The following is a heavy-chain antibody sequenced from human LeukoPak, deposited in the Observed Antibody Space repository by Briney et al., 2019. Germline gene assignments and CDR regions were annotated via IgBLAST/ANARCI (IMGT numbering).Heavy chain of an antibody. CDR1: GGSISSSDYY. J-gene: IGHJ5*02. Sequence: KPSETLSLTCTVSGGSISSSDYYWGWIRQPPGKGLEWIGSIYYGGSTYYNPSLKSRVTISVDTSMNQFSLKLSFVTTADTAVYHCARALGYSSGGSCTRGYNWFDPWGQGTLVTVPS. CDR3: ARALGYSSGGSCTRGYNWFDP. D-gene: IGHD2-15*01. V-gene: IGHV4-39*01. CDR2: IYYGGST.